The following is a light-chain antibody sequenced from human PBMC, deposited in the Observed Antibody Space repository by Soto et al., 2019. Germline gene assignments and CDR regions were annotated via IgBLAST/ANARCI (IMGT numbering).Light chain of an antibody. J-gene: IGLJ1*01. V-gene: IGLV2-8*01. CDR1: SSDVGGYNY. CDR2: EVS. CDR3: CSYAGSSTTYV. Sequence: QSVLTQPPSASGSPGDSVTISCTGTSSDVGGYNYVSWYQQHPGKAPKVMIYEVSKRPSGVPNRFSGSKSGNTASLTISGLQAEDEADYYCCSYAGSSTTYVFGTGTKVTVL.